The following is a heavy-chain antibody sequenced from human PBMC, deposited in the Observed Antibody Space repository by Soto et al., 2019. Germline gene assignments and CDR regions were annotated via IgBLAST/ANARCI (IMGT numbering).Heavy chain of an antibody. CDR3: ARAQTPTYYDFWSGYSLNTYYYYMDV. CDR1: GYTFTSYG. V-gene: IGHV1-18*01. CDR2: ISAYNGNT. D-gene: IGHD3-3*01. J-gene: IGHJ6*03. Sequence: ASVKVSCKASGYTFTSYGISWVRQAPGQGLEWMGWISAYNGNTNYAQKLQGRVTMTTDTSTSTAYMELRSLRSDDTAVYYCARAQTPTYYDFWSGYSLNTYYYYMDVWGKGTTVTVSS.